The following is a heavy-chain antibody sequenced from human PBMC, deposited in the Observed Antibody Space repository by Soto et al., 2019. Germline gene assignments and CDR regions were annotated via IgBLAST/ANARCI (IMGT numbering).Heavy chain of an antibody. V-gene: IGHV3-23*01. Sequence: PVGSLRLSCAASGFTFSSYAMSWVRQAPGKGLEWVSAISGSGGSTYYADSVKGRFTISRDNSKNTLYLQMNSLRAEDTAVYYCAKYSKAPYYFDYWGQGTLVTVSS. CDR2: ISGSGGST. D-gene: IGHD2-15*01. CDR3: AKYSKAPYYFDY. CDR1: GFTFSSYA. J-gene: IGHJ4*02.